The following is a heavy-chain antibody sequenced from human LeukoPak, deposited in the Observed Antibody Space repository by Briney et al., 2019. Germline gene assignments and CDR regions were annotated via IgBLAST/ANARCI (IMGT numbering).Heavy chain of an antibody. J-gene: IGHJ4*02. CDR1: GGSISSYY. D-gene: IGHD3-10*01. V-gene: IGHV4-4*09. Sequence: SETLSLTCTVSGGSISSYYWSWIRQPPGKGLEWIGYIYTSGSTNYSPSLKSRVTISVDTSKNQFSLKLSSVTAADTAVYYSARRRRGFDYWGQGTLVTVSS. CDR2: IYTSGST. CDR3: ARRRRGFDY.